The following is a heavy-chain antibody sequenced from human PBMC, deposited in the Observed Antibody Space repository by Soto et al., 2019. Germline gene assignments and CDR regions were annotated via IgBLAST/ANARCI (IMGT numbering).Heavy chain of an antibody. CDR3: ARELENCTNGVCYNFDY. D-gene: IGHD2-8*01. CDR2: INPNSGGT. J-gene: IGHJ4*02. CDR1: GYTFTGYY. Sequence: ASVKVSCKASGYTFTGYYMHWVRQAPGQGLEWMGWINPNSGGTNYAQKFQGWVTMTRDTSISTAYMELSRLRSDDTAVYYCARELENCTNGVCYNFDYWGQGTLVTVSS. V-gene: IGHV1-2*04.